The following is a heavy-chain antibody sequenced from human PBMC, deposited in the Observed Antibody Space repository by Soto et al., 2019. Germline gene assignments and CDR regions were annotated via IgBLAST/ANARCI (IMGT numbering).Heavy chain of an antibody. Sequence: ASVKVSWKASGYTFTSYGISWVRQAPGQGLEWMGWISAYNGNTNYAQKLQGRVTMTTDTSTSTAYMERRSLRSDDTAVYYCARGYYGWGSYGPYYYDGMDVWGQGTPFTVS. CDR3: ARGYYGWGSYGPYYYDGMDV. V-gene: IGHV1-18*01. CDR2: ISAYNGNT. D-gene: IGHD3-10*01. CDR1: GYTFTSYG. J-gene: IGHJ6*02.